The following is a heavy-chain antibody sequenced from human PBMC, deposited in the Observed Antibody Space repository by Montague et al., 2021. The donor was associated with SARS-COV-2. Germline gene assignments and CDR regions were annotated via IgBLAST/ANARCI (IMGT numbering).Heavy chain of an antibody. D-gene: IGHD6-6*01. J-gene: IGHJ4*02. CDR2: IGIGGDT. CDR3: ARGGEWSSSSLPDY. Sequence: SLRLSCAASGFTFGGYDMNWVRQAPGKGLAWVSAIGIGGDTYYLGSVKGRFIISRENAKNSLYLQMNSLRVGDTAVYYCARGGEWSSSSLPDYWGQGTLVTVSS. V-gene: IGHV3-13*04. CDR1: GFTFGGYD.